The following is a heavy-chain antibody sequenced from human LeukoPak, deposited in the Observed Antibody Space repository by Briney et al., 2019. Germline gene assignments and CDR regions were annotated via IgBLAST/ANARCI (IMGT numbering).Heavy chain of an antibody. CDR2: IIPIFGTA. CDR1: GGTFSSYA. V-gene: IGHV1-69*13. Sequence: SVKVSCKASGGTFSSYAIRWVRQAPGQGLEWMGGIIPIFGTANYAQKFQGRVTITADESTSTAYMELSSLRSEDTAVYYCARDEPRVAAAAPSHFDYWGQGTLVTVSS. J-gene: IGHJ4*02. D-gene: IGHD6-13*01. CDR3: ARDEPRVAAAAPSHFDY.